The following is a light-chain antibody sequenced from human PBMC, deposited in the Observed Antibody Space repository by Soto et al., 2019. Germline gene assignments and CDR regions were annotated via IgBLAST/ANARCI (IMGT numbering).Light chain of an antibody. Sequence: DIQLTQSPSFLSASVGDRVTITCRASQGISSYLAWYQQKPGKAPKLLIYAASTLESGVPSRFSGSGSGTELPLTISSLQPEDFSTYYCQQLNSYHPTFGPGTKVDIK. CDR1: QGISSY. J-gene: IGKJ3*01. CDR3: QQLNSYHPT. V-gene: IGKV1-9*01. CDR2: AAS.